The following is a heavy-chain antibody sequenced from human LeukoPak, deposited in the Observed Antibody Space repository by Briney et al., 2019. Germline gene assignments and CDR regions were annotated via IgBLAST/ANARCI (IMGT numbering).Heavy chain of an antibody. Sequence: GASVKVSCKASGGTFSSYGISWVRQAPGQGLEWMGGIIPIFGTANYAQKFRGRVTITADESTSTAYMELSSLRSEDMAMYYCARLDEYSSSSRYYGMDVWGQGTTVTVSS. D-gene: IGHD6-6*01. CDR2: IIPIFGTA. J-gene: IGHJ6*02. CDR3: ARLDEYSSSSRYYGMDV. CDR1: GGTFSSYG. V-gene: IGHV1-69*13.